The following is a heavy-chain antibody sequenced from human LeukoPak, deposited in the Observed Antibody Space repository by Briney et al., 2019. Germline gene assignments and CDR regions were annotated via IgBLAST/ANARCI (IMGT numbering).Heavy chain of an antibody. CDR3: ARAWSGTQYYFDY. J-gene: IGHJ4*02. Sequence: GGSLRLSCEASGLSFTNYAMMWVRQAPGKGLEWVSVIYSGGSTYYADSVKGRFTISRDTSKNTLYLQMNSLRAEDTAVYYCARAWSGTQYYFDYWGQGTLVTVSS. CDR1: GLSFTNYA. V-gene: IGHV3-66*01. CDR2: IYSGGST. D-gene: IGHD3-3*01.